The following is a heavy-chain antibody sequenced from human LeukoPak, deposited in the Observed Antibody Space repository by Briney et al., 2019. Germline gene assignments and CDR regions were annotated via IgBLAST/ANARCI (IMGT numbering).Heavy chain of an antibody. CDR2: INHSGST. CDR1: GGSFSGYY. D-gene: IGHD2-21*01. CDR3: ARGRGLMKSPPTPGDYYYGMDV. V-gene: IGHV4-34*01. Sequence: PSETLSLTCAVYGGSFSGYYWSWIRQPPGKGLEWIGEINHSGSTNYNPSLKSRVTISVDTSKNQFSLKLSSVTAADTAVYYCARGRGLMKSPPTPGDYYYGMDVWGQGTTVTVSS. J-gene: IGHJ6*02.